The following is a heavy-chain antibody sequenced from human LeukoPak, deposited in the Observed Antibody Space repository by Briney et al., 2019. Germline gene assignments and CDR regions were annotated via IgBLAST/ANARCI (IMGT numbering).Heavy chain of an antibody. Sequence: SETLSLTCAVSGYSISSGYYWGWIRQPPGKGLEWIGSIYLSGSTYYNPSLKSRVTISVDTSKNQFSLKLSSVTAADTAVYYCASISSTVTEVDPWGQGTLVTVSS. CDR1: GYSISSGYY. V-gene: IGHV4-38-2*01. CDR2: IYLSGST. J-gene: IGHJ5*02. CDR3: ASISSTVTEVDP. D-gene: IGHD4-11*01.